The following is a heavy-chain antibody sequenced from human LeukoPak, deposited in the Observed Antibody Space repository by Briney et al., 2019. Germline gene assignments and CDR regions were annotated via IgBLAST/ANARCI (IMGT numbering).Heavy chain of an antibody. J-gene: IGHJ4*02. CDR1: GGSISSSSYY. V-gene: IGHV4-39*01. D-gene: IGHD3-22*01. Sequence: SETLSLTCTVSGGSISSSSYYWGWIRQPPGKGLEWIGSIYYSGSTYYNPSLKSRVTISVDTSKNQFSLKLSSVTAADTAVYYCARTPVDIMIVVVRDAFFDYWGQGTLVTVSS. CDR2: IYYSGST. CDR3: ARTPVDIMIVVVRDAFFDY.